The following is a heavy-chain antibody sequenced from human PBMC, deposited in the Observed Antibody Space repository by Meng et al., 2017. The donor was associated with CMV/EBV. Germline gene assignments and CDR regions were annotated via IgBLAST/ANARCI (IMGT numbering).Heavy chain of an antibody. J-gene: IGHJ5*02. V-gene: IGHV1-18*01. Sequence: ASVKVSCKASGYTFTSYGISWVRQAPGQGLEWMGWISAYNGNTNYAQKLQGRVTMTTDTSTSTAYMELRSLRSDDTAVYYCARDLTGCCSSTSCYGTWFDPWGQGTLVTVSS. CDR3: ARDLTGCCSSTSCYGTWFDP. D-gene: IGHD2-2*01. CDR1: GYTFTSYG. CDR2: ISAYNGNT.